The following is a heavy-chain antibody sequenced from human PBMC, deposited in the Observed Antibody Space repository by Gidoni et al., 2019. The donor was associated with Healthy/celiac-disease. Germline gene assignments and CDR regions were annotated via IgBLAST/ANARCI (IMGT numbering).Heavy chain of an antibody. CDR3: ARRAVAGLDYFDY. D-gene: IGHD6-19*01. Sequence: QVQLVQSGAEVKKPGSPVKVSCKASGGTSSSYAISWVRQAPGQGIEWMGGIIPIFGTANYAQKFQGRVTITADESTSTAYMELSSLRSEDTAVYYGARRAVAGLDYFDYWGQGTLVTVSS. CDR1: GGTSSSYA. CDR2: IIPIFGTA. J-gene: IGHJ4*02. V-gene: IGHV1-69*01.